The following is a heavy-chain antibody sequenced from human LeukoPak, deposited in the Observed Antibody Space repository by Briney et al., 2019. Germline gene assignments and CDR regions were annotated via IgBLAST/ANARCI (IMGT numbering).Heavy chain of an antibody. CDR1: GFNLNMFA. V-gene: IGHV3-23*01. Sequence: PGGSLRLSCTGSGFNLNMFAIDWVRQAPGQGLEWVSGLSRGGGSTNYADSVKGRFTISRDKSKNMVILQMNSLRPEDTAVYYCAKEQRIRHCSEGVCMEGYYFDYWGQGTLVTVSS. J-gene: IGHJ4*02. CDR2: LSRGGGST. D-gene: IGHD2-8*01. CDR3: AKEQRIRHCSEGVCMEGYYFDY.